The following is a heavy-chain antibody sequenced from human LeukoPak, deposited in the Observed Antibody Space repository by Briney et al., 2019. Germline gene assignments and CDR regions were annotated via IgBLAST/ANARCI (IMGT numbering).Heavy chain of an antibody. Sequence: GGSLRLSCAASGFTFSSYWMHWVRQAPGKGLEWVAVIWYDGSNKYYADSVKGRFTISRDNSKNTLYLQMNSLRAEDTAVYYCARATEYSGYDPPFDYWGQGTLVTVSS. CDR1: GFTFSSYW. J-gene: IGHJ4*02. CDR2: IWYDGSNK. V-gene: IGHV3-33*08. D-gene: IGHD5-12*01. CDR3: ARATEYSGYDPPFDY.